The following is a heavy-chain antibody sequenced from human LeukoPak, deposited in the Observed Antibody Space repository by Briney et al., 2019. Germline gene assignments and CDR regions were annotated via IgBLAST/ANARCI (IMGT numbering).Heavy chain of an antibody. Sequence: GGSLRLSCAACGFTFSKYWISLGRQASGEGVGLGAFINRGGIGEFYVDSGKGRFPISRDHAKNSLLLQMNSLRAEDTAVYYCARAKPKNMVRGLIMRRESRYYFDYGGQGTLVRVPS. CDR1: GFTFSKYW. J-gene: IGHJ4*02. CDR2: INRGGIGE. CDR3: ARAKPKNMVRGLIMRRESRYYFDY. V-gene: IGHV3-7*01. D-gene: IGHD3-10*01.